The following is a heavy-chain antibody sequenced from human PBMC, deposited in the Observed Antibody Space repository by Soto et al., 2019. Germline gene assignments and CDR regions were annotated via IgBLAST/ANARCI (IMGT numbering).Heavy chain of an antibody. CDR2: IWYDGSNK. D-gene: IGHD3-10*01. J-gene: IGHJ4*02. Sequence: QVQLVESGGGVVQPGRSLRLSCAASGFTFSSYGMHWVRQAPGKGLEWVAVIWYDGSNKHYADSVKGRFTISRDNSKNTLDLHMNSLGAEYTAVYYCARDPRGSGSHVLFVDSWGQGTLVTVSS. CDR1: GFTFSSYG. CDR3: ARDPRGSGSHVLFVDS. V-gene: IGHV3-33*01.